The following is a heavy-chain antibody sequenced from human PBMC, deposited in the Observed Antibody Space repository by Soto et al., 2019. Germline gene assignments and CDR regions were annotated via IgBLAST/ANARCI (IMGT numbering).Heavy chain of an antibody. J-gene: IGHJ4*02. CDR2: IIPILGIA. V-gene: IGHV1-69*02. CDR1: GGTFGSYT. D-gene: IGHD4-17*01. Sequence: ASVKVSCKASGGTFGSYTISWVRQAPGQGLEWMGRIIPILGIANYAQKFQGRVTITADKSTSTAYMELSSLRSEDTAVYYCARSSGVTTVVTRVLDYWGQGTLVTVSS. CDR3: ARSSGVTTVVTRVLDY.